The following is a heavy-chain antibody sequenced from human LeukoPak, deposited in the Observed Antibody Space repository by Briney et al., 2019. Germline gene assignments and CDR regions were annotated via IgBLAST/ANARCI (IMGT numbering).Heavy chain of an antibody. CDR1: GFTFDDYA. Sequence: GRSLRLSCAASGFTFDDYAMHGVRQAPGKGLEWDSGISWDSGSIGYADSVKGRFTISRDNAKNSLYLQMNSLRAEDTALYYCAKDWDSSGWYTLFDYWGQGTLVTVSS. D-gene: IGHD6-19*01. J-gene: IGHJ4*02. CDR2: ISWDSGSI. V-gene: IGHV3-9*01. CDR3: AKDWDSSGWYTLFDY.